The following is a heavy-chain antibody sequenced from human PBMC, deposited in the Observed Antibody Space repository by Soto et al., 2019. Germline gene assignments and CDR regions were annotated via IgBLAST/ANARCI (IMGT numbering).Heavy chain of an antibody. D-gene: IGHD3-3*01. CDR2: IYYSGST. J-gene: IGHJ4*02. Sequence: SETLSLTCTVSGGSISSSSYYWGWIRQPPGKGLEWIGSIYYSGSTYYNPSLKSRVTISVDTSKNQFSLKLSSVTAADTAVYYCASTFWSGYDQTPFDYWGQGTLVTVS. CDR1: GGSISSSSYY. CDR3: ASTFWSGYDQTPFDY. V-gene: IGHV4-39*01.